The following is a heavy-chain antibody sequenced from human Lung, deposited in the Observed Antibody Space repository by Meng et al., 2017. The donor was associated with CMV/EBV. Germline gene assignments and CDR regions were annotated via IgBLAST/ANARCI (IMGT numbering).Heavy chain of an antibody. V-gene: IGHV3-21*01. CDR2: ISSSRSYL. Sequence: GGSLRLSCAASGFTFSSYSMNWVRQAPGKGLEWVSFISSSRSYLYYADSVKGRFTISRDKAKNSLYLQMNSLTAEDTAVYYCARAPGAARSEYGMDVWGQGXTVTVSS. D-gene: IGHD6-6*01. CDR1: GFTFSSYS. J-gene: IGHJ6*02. CDR3: ARAPGAARSEYGMDV.